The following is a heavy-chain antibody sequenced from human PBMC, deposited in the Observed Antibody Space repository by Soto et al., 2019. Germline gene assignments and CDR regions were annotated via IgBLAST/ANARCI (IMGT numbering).Heavy chain of an antibody. J-gene: IGHJ3*02. D-gene: IGHD3-22*01. V-gene: IGHV1-2*02. CDR2: INPNSGGT. CDR3: ARAQTYYYDSSGYSDAFDI. Sequence: QVQLVQSGAEVKKPGASVKVSCKASGYTFTGYYMHWVRQAPGQGLEWMGWINPNSGGTNYAQKFQGRVTMTRDTSIRTAYMELSRLRSDDTAVYYCARAQTYYYDSSGYSDAFDIWGQGTMVTVSS. CDR1: GYTFTGYY.